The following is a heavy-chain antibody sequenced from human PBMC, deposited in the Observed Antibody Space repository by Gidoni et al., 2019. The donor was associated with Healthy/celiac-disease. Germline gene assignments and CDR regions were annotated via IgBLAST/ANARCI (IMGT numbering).Heavy chain of an antibody. CDR3: ARWREVAVAGLFDY. CDR1: GGSIISYY. J-gene: IGHJ4*02. D-gene: IGHD6-19*01. V-gene: IGHV4-59*08. CDR2: IYYSGSP. Sequence: QVQLQESGPGLVKPSETLSLTCPVPGGSIISYYWSWIRHPPWKGLEWIGYIYYSGSPNYNPSLKSRVTISVDTSKNQFSLKLSSVTAADTAVYYCARWREVAVAGLFDYWGQGTLVTVSS.